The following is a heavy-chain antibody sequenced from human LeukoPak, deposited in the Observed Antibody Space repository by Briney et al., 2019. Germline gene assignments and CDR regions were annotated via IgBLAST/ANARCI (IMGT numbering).Heavy chain of an antibody. D-gene: IGHD2-2*01. CDR3: ASQTDIVVVPAAIGYYYMDV. CDR2: ISAYNGNT. V-gene: IGHV1-18*01. J-gene: IGHJ6*03. CDR1: GYTFTSYG. Sequence: GASVKVSCKASGYTFTSYGISWVRQAPGQGLEWMGWISAYNGNTNYAQNLQGRVTMTTDTSTSTAYMELRSLRSEDTAVYYCASQTDIVVVPAAIGYYYMDVWGKGTTVTVSS.